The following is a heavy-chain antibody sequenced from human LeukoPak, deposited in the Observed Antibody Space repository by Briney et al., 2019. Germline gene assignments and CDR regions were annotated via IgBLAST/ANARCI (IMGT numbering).Heavy chain of an antibody. V-gene: IGHV2-5*02. Sequence: SGPTLVKPTQTLTLTCTFSGFSLSTSGVGVGWIRQPPGKALEWLALIYWDDDKRYSPSLKSRLTITKDTSKNQVVLTMTNMDPVDTATYYCAHTRGTTVTEFVRNPWPEYFQHWGQGTLVTVSS. D-gene: IGHD4-17*01. CDR2: IYWDDDK. CDR1: GFSLSTSGVG. CDR3: AHTRGTTVTEFVRNPWPEYFQH. J-gene: IGHJ1*01.